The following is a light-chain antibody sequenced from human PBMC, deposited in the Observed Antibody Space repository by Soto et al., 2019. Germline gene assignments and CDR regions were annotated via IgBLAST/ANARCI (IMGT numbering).Light chain of an antibody. J-gene: IGLJ2*01. V-gene: IGLV3-1*01. CDR1: KLGDKY. CDR3: QAWVSSHVV. CDR2: QDN. Sequence: SYELTQPPSVSVSPGQTASITCSGDKLGDKYACWYQQKPGQSPVLVIYQDNKRPSGIPERFSGSNSGNTATLTISGTQAMDEADYYCQAWVSSHVVFGGGTKLTVL.